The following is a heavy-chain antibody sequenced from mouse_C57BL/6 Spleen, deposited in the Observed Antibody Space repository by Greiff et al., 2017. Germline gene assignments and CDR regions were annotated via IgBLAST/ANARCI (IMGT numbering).Heavy chain of an antibody. CDR2: IHPNSGST. Sequence: VKLQQSGAELVKPGASVKLSCKASGYTFTSYWMHWVKQRPGQGLEWIGMIHPNSGSTNYNEKFKSKATMTVDKSSSTAYMQLSSLTSEDSAVYYCAREGVYYDYAGDYWGQGTTLTVSS. V-gene: IGHV1-64*01. CDR1: GYTFTSYW. D-gene: IGHD2-4*01. J-gene: IGHJ2*01. CDR3: AREGVYYDYAGDY.